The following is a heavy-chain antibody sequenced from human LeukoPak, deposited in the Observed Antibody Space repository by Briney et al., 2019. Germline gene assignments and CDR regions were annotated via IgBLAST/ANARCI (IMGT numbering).Heavy chain of an antibody. CDR3: ARALTSSGRGAFDI. V-gene: IGHV3-30*09. Sequence: GRSLRLSCAASGFTFSTYAMHWVRQAPGKALEWVAVISYDGSNKYYADSVKGRFAISRDNSKNTLYLQMNSLRAEDTAVYYCARALTSSGRGAFDIWGQGTMVTVSS. CDR2: ISYDGSNK. J-gene: IGHJ3*02. CDR1: GFTFSTYA. D-gene: IGHD3-10*01.